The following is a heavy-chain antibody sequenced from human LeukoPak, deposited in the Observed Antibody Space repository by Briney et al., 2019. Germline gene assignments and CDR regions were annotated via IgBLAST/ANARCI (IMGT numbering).Heavy chain of an antibody. D-gene: IGHD3-10*01. CDR3: ARGLAHEDKGESGTYYNPPLDH. Sequence: PSETLSLTCAVSGGSFSGYYWTWIRQPPGKGLEWIGGVNHSGSTDYNPSLKSRVTISVDTSKNQFSLKLSSVTAADTAVYYCARGLAHEDKGESGTYYNPPLDHWGQGALVTVSS. CDR1: GGSFSGYY. CDR2: VNHSGST. V-gene: IGHV4-34*01. J-gene: IGHJ4*02.